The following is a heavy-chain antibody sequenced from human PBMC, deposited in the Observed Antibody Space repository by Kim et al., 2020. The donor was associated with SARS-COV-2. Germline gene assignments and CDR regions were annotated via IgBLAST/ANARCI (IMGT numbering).Heavy chain of an antibody. CDR2: IYYSGST. CDR3: AREAVGATPD. V-gene: IGHV4-59*12. D-gene: IGHD1-26*01. Sequence: SETLSLTCTVSGGSISSYYWSWIRQPPGKGLEWIGYIYYSGSTNYNPSLKSRVTISVDTSKNQFSLKLSSVTAADTAVYYCAREAVGATPDWGQGTLVTVSS. CDR1: GGSISSYY. J-gene: IGHJ4*02.